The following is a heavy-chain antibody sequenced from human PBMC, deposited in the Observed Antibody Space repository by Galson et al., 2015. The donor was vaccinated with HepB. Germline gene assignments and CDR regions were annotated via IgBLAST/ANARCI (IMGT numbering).Heavy chain of an antibody. CDR1: GFDFSIYG. D-gene: IGHD2-2*01. J-gene: IGHJ4*02. CDR2: IWFDGSNE. V-gene: IGHV3-33*01. Sequence: SLRLSCAASGFDFSIYGMNWVRQAPGKGLEWVAVIWFDGSNEDYVDSVKGRFTISRDNSQKTLYLQMNSLRAEDTAVYYCARGIKGRWYHFEYWGQGALVTVSS. CDR3: ARGIKGRWYHFEY.